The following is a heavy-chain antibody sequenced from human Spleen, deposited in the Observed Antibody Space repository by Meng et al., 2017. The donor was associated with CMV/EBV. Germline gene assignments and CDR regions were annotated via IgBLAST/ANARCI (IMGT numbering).Heavy chain of an antibody. V-gene: IGHV4-34*01. CDR2: INHSGST. J-gene: IGHJ4*02. Sequence: QVQRQQWGAGLLKPSETLALTCAVDGGSFSSFYWHWIRQPPGKGLEWIGEINHSGSTNYNPSLKNRVTISVDTSKNQFSLKLSSVTAADTAVYYCARSDGRIAPGHYWGQGTLVTVSS. CDR1: GGSFSSFY. D-gene: IGHD5-18*01. CDR3: ARSDGRIAPGHY.